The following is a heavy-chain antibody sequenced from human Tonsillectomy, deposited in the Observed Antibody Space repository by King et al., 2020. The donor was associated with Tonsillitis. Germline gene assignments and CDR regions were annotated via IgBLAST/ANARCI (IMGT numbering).Heavy chain of an antibody. CDR1: GFTFSSYA. CDR2: IRNSGGNK. V-gene: IGHV3-23*04. J-gene: IGHJ4*02. CDR3: AKDGHSIGWYYFDY. D-gene: IGHD6-19*01. Sequence: VQLVESGGGLVQPGGSLRLSCAASGFTFSSYAMSWVRQAPGKGLEGVSGIRNSGGNKYYADSVKGRFTISRDNSKNTLYLQMNSLRAGDTAAYYCAKDGHSIGWYYFDYWGQGTLVTVSS.